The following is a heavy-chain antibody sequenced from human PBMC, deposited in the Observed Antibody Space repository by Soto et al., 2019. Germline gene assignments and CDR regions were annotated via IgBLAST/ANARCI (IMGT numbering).Heavy chain of an antibody. V-gene: IGHV1-18*01. Sequence: ASVKVSCKASGYTFTRSGISWVRQAPGQGLEWMGWISTYNGDTNYAQTFQGRVTMTTDTSTSTVHMEVRSLRSDNTAVYYCAREGVAPYYYYGMDVWGQGTPVTVSS. CDR2: ISTYNGDT. D-gene: IGHD5-12*01. J-gene: IGHJ6*02. CDR3: AREGVAPYYYYGMDV. CDR1: GYTFTRSG.